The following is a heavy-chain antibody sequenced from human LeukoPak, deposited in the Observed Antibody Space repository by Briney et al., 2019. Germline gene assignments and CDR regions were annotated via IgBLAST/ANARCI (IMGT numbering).Heavy chain of an antibody. V-gene: IGHV5-51*01. CDR3: ARLSPSAVAATLDY. J-gene: IGHJ4*02. CDR1: GYSFTSYW. Sequence: GESLKISCKGSGYSFTSYWIGWVRQMPGKGLEWMGIIYPGDSDTRYSPSFQGQVTISADKSISTAYLQWSSLKASDTPMYYFARLSPSAVAATLDYWGQGTLVTVSS. D-gene: IGHD6-19*01. CDR2: IYPGDSDT.